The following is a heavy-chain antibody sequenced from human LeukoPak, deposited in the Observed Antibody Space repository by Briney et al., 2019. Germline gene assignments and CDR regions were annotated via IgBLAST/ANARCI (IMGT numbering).Heavy chain of an antibody. CDR3: ARDLGYGDYFFDY. V-gene: IGHV1-3*01. Sequence: ASVKVSCKASGYTLTSYAMHWVRQAPGQRLEWMGWINAGNGNTKYSQKFQGRVTITRDTSASTAYMELSSLRSEDTAVYYCARDLGYGDYFFDYWGQGTLVTVSS. CDR1: GYTLTSYA. D-gene: IGHD4-17*01. CDR2: INAGNGNT. J-gene: IGHJ4*02.